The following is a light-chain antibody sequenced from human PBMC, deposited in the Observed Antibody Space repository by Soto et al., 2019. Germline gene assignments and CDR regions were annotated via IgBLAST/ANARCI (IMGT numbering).Light chain of an antibody. V-gene: IGKV3-11*01. Sequence: EIVLTQSPATLSLSPGERATLSCRASESFSGYLAWYQQKPGQAPRLLIYDASNRATGIPARFSGSGSGTDFTLTISSLEPEDSAVYYCQQRINWPLTFGGGTKVEIK. J-gene: IGKJ4*01. CDR2: DAS. CDR1: ESFSGY. CDR3: QQRINWPLT.